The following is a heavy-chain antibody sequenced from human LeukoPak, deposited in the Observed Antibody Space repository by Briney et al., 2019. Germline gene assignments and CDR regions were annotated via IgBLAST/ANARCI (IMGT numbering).Heavy chain of an antibody. D-gene: IGHD5-24*01. J-gene: IGHJ4*02. CDR1: GFTFSSYG. CDR2: IRYDGSNK. Sequence: GGSLRLSCAASGFTFSSYGMHWVRQAPGKGLEWVAFIRYDGSNKYYADSVKGRFTISRDNSKNTLYLQMNSLRSDDTAVYYCARAGRRWLQSVFYWGQGTLVTVSS. CDR3: ARAGRRWLQSVFY. V-gene: IGHV3-30*02.